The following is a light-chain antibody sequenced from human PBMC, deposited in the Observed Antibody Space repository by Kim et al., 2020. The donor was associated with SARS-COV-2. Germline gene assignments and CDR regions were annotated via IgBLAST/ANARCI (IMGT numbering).Light chain of an antibody. CDR1: ISNIGAGYD. V-gene: IGLV1-40*01. CDR3: QSYDNSLSGYV. CDR2: GNS. Sequence: QSVLTQPPSVSGAPGQRVTISCTGSISNIGAGYDVHWYQQLPATAPKLLIYGNSNRPSGVPDRFSGSKSDTSASLAFTGLQAEDEADYYCQSYDNSLSGYVFGSGTKVTVL. J-gene: IGLJ1*01.